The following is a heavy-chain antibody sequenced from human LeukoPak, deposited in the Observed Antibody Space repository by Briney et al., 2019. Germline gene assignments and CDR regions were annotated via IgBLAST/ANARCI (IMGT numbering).Heavy chain of an antibody. CDR2: IIGSGGST. CDR3: ARGPYDYLED. CDR1: GFTFSSSA. D-gene: IGHD3-16*01. J-gene: IGHJ4*02. Sequence: GGSLRLSCAASGFTFSSSAMSWVRQPPGKGLAWVSSIIGSGGSTYYADSVKGRFTISRDNSKNTLYLQMGSLRAEDMAVYYCARGPYDYLEDWGQGTLVTVSS. V-gene: IGHV3-23*01.